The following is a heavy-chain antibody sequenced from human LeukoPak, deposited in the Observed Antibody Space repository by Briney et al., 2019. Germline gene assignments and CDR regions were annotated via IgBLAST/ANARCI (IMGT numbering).Heavy chain of an antibody. V-gene: IGHV4-30-4*08. CDR2: IYYSGST. CDR3: ARGTDSGGDDANDI. CDR1: GGSISSGDYY. D-gene: IGHD3-22*01. J-gene: IGHJ3*02. Sequence: PSETLSLTCTVSGGSISSGDYYWSWIRQPPGKGLEWIGYIYYSGSTYYNPSLKSRVTISVDTSKNQFSLKLSSVTAADMAVYYCARGTDSGGDDANDIWGQGTMVSVSS.